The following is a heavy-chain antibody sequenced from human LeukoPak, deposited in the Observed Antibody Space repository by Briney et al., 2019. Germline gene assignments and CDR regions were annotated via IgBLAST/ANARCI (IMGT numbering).Heavy chain of an antibody. CDR1: GFSLSTSGVG. CDR3: AHRSLIEPPEEWFDP. J-gene: IGHJ5*02. V-gene: IGHV2-5*02. D-gene: IGHD3-22*01. CDR2: IYWDDDK. Sequence: SGPTPVKPTQTLTLTCTFSGFSLSTSGVGVGWIRQPPGKALEWLALIYWDDDKRYSPSLKSRLTITKDTSKTQVVLTMTNMDPVDTATYYCAHRSLIEPPEEWFDPWGQGTLVTVSS.